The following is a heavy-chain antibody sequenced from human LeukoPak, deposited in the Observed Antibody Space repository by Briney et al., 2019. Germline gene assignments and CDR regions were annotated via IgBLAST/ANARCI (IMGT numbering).Heavy chain of an antibody. CDR2: INPNSGGT. V-gene: IGHV1-2*02. Sequence: ASVKASCKASGYTLTCYYMHWVRQAPGQGLEWMGWINPNSGGTNYAQKFQGRVTMTRDTSISTAYMELSRLRSDDTAVYYCARRDGYNGGYFDSWGQGILVTVSS. CDR3: ARRDGYNGGYFDS. CDR1: GYTLTCYY. D-gene: IGHD5-24*01. J-gene: IGHJ4*02.